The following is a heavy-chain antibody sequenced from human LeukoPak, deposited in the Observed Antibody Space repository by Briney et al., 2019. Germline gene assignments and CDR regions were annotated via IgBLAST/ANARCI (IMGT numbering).Heavy chain of an antibody. CDR3: ARGRVSPDV. Sequence: GGSLRLSCAASGFTFSSYSMNWVRQAPGKGLEWVSYISSSSTIYYADSVKGRFTISRDNAKNSLHLQMNSLRGEDTAVYYCARGRVSPDVWGKGTTVTVSS. V-gene: IGHV3-48*04. CDR1: GFTFSSYS. J-gene: IGHJ6*04. CDR2: ISSSSTI.